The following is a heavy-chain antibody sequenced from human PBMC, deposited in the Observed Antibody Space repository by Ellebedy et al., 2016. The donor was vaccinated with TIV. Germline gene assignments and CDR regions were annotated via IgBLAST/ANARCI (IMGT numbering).Heavy chain of an antibody. CDR3: AREMGYCSGGSCYARLYYYNGMDV. J-gene: IGHJ6*02. Sequence: GESLKISCAASGFTFSSSSMNWVRQAPGKGLEWVSYISTSRSTIYADSVKGRFTISRDNAKNSLYLQMNSLRAEDTAVYYCAREMGYCSGGSCYARLYYYNGMDVWGQGTTVTVSS. CDR2: ISTSRSTI. V-gene: IGHV3-48*01. CDR1: GFTFSSSS. D-gene: IGHD2-15*01.